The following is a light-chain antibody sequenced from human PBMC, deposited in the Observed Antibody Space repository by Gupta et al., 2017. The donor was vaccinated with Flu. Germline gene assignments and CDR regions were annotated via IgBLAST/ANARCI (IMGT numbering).Light chain of an antibody. Sequence: DIQMTQSPSSLSASVGDRVTITCRASQSISNYLNWYQQKPGKAPNLLIYAASSLQSGVPSRFSGSGSGTDFTLTIISLQPEDFATYYCQQSDSTPRTFGHGTKVDI. J-gene: IGKJ3*01. V-gene: IGKV1-39*01. CDR3: QQSDSTPRT. CDR2: AAS. CDR1: QSISNY.